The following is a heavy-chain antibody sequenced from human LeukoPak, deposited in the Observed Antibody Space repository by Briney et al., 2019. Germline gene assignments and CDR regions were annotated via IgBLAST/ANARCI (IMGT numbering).Heavy chain of an antibody. D-gene: IGHD5-12*01. CDR1: GGSISSYY. J-gene: IGHJ2*01. CDR2: IYSSGST. V-gene: IGHV4-4*07. Sequence: SETLSLTCTVSGGSISSYYWTWIRQPAGKGLEWIGRIYSSGSTNHNPSLKSRVTMSVDTSKNKFSLTLSSVTAADTAVYYCARQISGYDTPNTGYFDLWGRGTLVTVSS. CDR3: ARQISGYDTPNTGYFDL.